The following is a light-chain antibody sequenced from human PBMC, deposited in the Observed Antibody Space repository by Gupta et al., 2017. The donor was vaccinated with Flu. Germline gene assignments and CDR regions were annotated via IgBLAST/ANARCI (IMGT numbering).Light chain of an antibody. V-gene: IGLV3-1*01. CDR1: GLGSIY. J-gene: IGLJ3*02. CDR3: QAWDTNSVV. Sequence: SLGKTATISCSGDGLGSIYVCWNPHKAGQYLLLVIYKDKRRTAGTPERFSGSSSGRTATLTINGTQARDEDDYYCQAWDTNSVVFGGGTKRTVL. CDR2: KDK.